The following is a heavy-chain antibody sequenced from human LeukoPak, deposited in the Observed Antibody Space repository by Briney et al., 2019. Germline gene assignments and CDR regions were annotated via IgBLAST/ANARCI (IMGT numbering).Heavy chain of an antibody. D-gene: IGHD1/OR15-1a*01. CDR1: GYTFSKNG. CDR2: ISVYTGNT. J-gene: IGHJ6*01. V-gene: IGHV1-18*01. CDR3: ARVAVDKSQVTMNNHFYGLDV. Sequence: ASVKVSCKASGYTFSKNGLTLVRQAPGQGLEWMGWISVYTGNTNYARKIQDRVTMTIDTTTNTAFMELRSLRPEETAIYYCARVAVDKSQVTMNNHFYGLDVLPRGSTVTVSS.